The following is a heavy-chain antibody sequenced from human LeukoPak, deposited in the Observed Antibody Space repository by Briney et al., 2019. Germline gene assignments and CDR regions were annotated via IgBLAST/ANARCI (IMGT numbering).Heavy chain of an antibody. CDR2: INPSGGST. Sequence: ASVRLSCTASGYTFTSYYMHWMRQAPGQGLEWIGIINPSGGSTNYAQKFQGRVTMTRDMATSTLYMELSSLRAEDTAVYYCAREKTYYYDSKHAFDIWGQGTMVTVSS. V-gene: IGHV1-46*01. CDR3: AREKTYYYDSKHAFDI. J-gene: IGHJ3*02. CDR1: GYTFTSYY. D-gene: IGHD3-22*01.